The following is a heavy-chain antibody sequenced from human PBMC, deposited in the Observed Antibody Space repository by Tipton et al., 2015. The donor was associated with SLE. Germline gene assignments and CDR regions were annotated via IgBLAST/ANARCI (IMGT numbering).Heavy chain of an antibody. CDR3: AKGGTIFGVDYYYYMDV. CDR1: GFTVSSNY. D-gene: IGHD3-3*01. CDR2: IYSGGST. Sequence: SLRLSCAASGFTVSSNYMSWVRQAPGKGLEWVSVIYSGGSTYYADSVKGRFTISRHNSKNTLYLQMNSLRAEDTAVYYCAKGGTIFGVDYYYYMDVWGKGTTVTVSS. J-gene: IGHJ6*03. V-gene: IGHV3-53*04.